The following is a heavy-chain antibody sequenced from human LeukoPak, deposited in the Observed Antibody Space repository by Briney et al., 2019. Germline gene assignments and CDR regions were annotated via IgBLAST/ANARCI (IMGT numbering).Heavy chain of an antibody. CDR2: IKQDGSEK. CDR3: ARVRVVTPGVWFDY. V-gene: IGHV3-7*01. Sequence: PGGSLRLSCAASGFTFSSYWMSWVRQAPGKGLEWVANIKQDGSEKYYVDSVKGRFTISRDNAKNSLYLQMNSLRAEDTAVYYCARVRVVTPGVWFDYWGQGTLVTVSS. J-gene: IGHJ4*02. CDR1: GFTFSSYW. D-gene: IGHD4-23*01.